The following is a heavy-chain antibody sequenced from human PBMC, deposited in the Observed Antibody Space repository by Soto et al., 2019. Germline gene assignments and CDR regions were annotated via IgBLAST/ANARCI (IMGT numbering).Heavy chain of an antibody. CDR1: GFNFIDAW. D-gene: IGHD6-13*01. J-gene: IGHJ4*02. Sequence: DVQLVESGGSLVQPGGSLRLTCAASGFNFIDAWMNWVRQVPEKGMEWVGHIKSRPAGGTTVYAAPVQGRFSISRDDSRNTVYLQMNCLRTEDTALYYCVRDSPGYSRGADDWGQGTLVSVSS. CDR3: VRDSPGYSRGADD. V-gene: IGHV3-15*07. CDR2: IKSRPAGGTT.